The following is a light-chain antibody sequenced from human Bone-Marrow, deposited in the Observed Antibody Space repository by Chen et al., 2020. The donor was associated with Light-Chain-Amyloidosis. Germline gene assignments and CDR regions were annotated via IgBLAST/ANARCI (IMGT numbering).Light chain of an antibody. CDR2: EVS. V-gene: IGLV2-23*02. CDR3: CSYATGGTFV. J-gene: IGLJ2*01. CDR1: SSDVGNYKF. Sequence: QSALTQPASVSGSPGQSISISCTGTSSDVGNYKFDSGYQQYSGKAPKLMIYEVSKRPSGISDRFSGSKSGNPASLTISGLQTEDEADYYCCSYATGGTFVFGGGTKLTVL.